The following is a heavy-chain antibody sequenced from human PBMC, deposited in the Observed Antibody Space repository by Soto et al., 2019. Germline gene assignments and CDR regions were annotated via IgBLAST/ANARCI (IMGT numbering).Heavy chain of an antibody. V-gene: IGHV1-69*01. J-gene: IGHJ6*02. CDR2: IIPIFGSR. CDR1: RDAFSKYA. D-gene: IGHD3-16*01. CDR3: ARGETYLGV. Sequence: QVQLVQSGAEVKKPGSSVKVSYKASRDAFSKYAFNWVRQAPGQGLEWMGWIIPIFGSRKYAEKFQGRVTITADESTSTAYMELRSLRFEDTAVYYCARGETYLGVWGQGTTVTVSS.